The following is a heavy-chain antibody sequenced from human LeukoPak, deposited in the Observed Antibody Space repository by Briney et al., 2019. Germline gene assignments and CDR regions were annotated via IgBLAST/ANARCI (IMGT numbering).Heavy chain of an antibody. CDR1: AFTFSSYS. D-gene: IGHD4-17*01. Sequence: GGSLRLSCAASAFTFSSYSMNWVRQAPGKGLEWVSLISSSSNDIHYADSVKGRFTISRDNTKNSLYLQMNSLRDEDTAVYYCARGATTDTRHLDYWGQGTLVTVSP. V-gene: IGHV3-21*01. CDR2: ISSSSNDI. CDR3: ARGATTDTRHLDY. J-gene: IGHJ4*02.